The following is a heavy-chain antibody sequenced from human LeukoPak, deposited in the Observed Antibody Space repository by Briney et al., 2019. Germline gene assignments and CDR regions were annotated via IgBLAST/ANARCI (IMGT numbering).Heavy chain of an antibody. D-gene: IGHD1-26*01. J-gene: IGHJ5*02. V-gene: IGHV1-2*02. CDR3: ARDNSVGDYAWWFDP. CDR1: GGTFSSYA. Sequence: ASVKVSCKASGGTFSSYAISWVRQAPGQGLEWMGWINPNSGGTNYAQKFQGRVTMTRDTSISTAYMELSRLRSDDTAVYYCARDNSVGDYAWWFDPWGQGTLVTVSS. CDR2: INPNSGGT.